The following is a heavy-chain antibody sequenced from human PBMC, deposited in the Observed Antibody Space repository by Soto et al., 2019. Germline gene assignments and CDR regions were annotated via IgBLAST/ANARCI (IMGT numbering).Heavy chain of an antibody. J-gene: IGHJ3*02. CDR2: IDAGNGDT. Sequence: QVLLVHSGAAVKKLGASVKVSCMASGYTFTSYAIHWVRQAPGQRLERMGWIDAGNGDTKYSQTFQGRVTITRDTSAITAYMKLSSLRSEDPALYFCARDLTQGSLIGFPFDIWGQGTMVTVSS. V-gene: IGHV1-3*01. CDR3: ARDLTQGSLIGFPFDI. CDR1: GYTFTSYA. D-gene: IGHD5-12*01.